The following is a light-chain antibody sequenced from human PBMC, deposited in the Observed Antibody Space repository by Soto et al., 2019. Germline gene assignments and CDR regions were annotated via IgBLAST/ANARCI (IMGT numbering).Light chain of an antibody. Sequence: EIVLTQSPGTLSLSPGERATLSCRASQSVSSTLAWYQHKPGQSPRLLIYGASIRATGITDRFSGSGSGTDFPFNIRRLEFDDLALYYCQQFGGSYTFGQGTKLEMK. CDR3: QQFGGSYT. CDR2: GAS. V-gene: IGKV3-20*01. CDR1: QSVSST. J-gene: IGKJ2*01.